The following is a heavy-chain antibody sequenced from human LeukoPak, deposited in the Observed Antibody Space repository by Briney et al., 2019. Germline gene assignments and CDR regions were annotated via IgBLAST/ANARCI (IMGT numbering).Heavy chain of an antibody. J-gene: IGHJ3*02. CDR1: GGSISSYY. V-gene: IGHV4-59*01. CDR3: ARGVYYDSSGYYLGSYDAFDI. Sequence: PETLSLTCTVSGGSISSYYWSWIRQPPGKGLEWIGYIYYSGSTNYNPSLKSRVTISVDTSKNQFSLKLSSVTAADTAVYYCARGVYYDSSGYYLGSYDAFDIWGQGTMVTVSS. CDR2: IYYSGST. D-gene: IGHD3-22*01.